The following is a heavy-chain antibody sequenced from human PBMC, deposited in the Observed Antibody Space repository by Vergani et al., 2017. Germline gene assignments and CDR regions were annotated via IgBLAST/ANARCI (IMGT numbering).Heavy chain of an antibody. J-gene: IGHJ4*02. CDR1: GGSFSSGDYY. Sequence: QVQLQESGPGLVKPSQTLSLTCTVSGGSFSSGDYYWSWIRQPPGKGLEWIGYIYYSGSTYYNPPLKSRVTISVDTSKNQFSLKLSSVTAADTAVYYCARTTETAIVTSPYYFDYWGQGTLVTVSS. V-gene: IGHV4-30-4*08. CDR2: IYYSGST. CDR3: ARTTETAIVTSPYYFDY. D-gene: IGHD5-18*01.